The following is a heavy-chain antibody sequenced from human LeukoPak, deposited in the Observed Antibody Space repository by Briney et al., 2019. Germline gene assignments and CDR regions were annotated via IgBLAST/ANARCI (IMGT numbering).Heavy chain of an antibody. J-gene: IGHJ4*02. CDR1: GYSISSGYY. V-gene: IGHV4-38-2*01. Sequence: PSETPSLTCAVSGYSISSGYYWGWIRQPPGKGLEWIRSIYHSGSTYYNPSLKSRVTISVDTSKNLFSLKLSSVTAADTAVYYCARHLKPNFWSGYLRHLDYWGQGTLVTVSS. CDR2: IYHSGST. CDR3: ARHLKPNFWSGYLRHLDY. D-gene: IGHD3-3*01.